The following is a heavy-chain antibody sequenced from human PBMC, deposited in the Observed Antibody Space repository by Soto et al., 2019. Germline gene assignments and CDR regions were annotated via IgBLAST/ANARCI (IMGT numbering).Heavy chain of an antibody. CDR1: GGTFNTYA. CDR3: AREVQVHTPAFVY. V-gene: IGHV1-69*19. D-gene: IGHD3-10*01. Sequence: QVQLVQSGAEMKKPGSSVKVSCQSSGGTFNTYAMNWVRQAPGQGPEWMGDISPMFGAANYAPKFQGRVTLTPDESTGSSYMPLRSLTSEGTALYFCAREVQVHTPAFVYWGQGTLVTVSS. CDR2: ISPMFGAA. J-gene: IGHJ4*02.